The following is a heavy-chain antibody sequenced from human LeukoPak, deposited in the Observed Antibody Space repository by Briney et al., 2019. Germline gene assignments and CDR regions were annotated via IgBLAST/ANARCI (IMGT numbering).Heavy chain of an antibody. CDR1: GFTLTTYG. D-gene: IGHD6-19*01. J-gene: IGHJ5*02. Sequence: GGSLRLSCAASGFTLTTYGMSWFRQAPGKGLEWVSAISDSGSRTYYADSVKGRFTISRDNPKNTLYLQMNSLRAEDTAVYYCAREYSSGWYGPWFDPWGQGTLVTVSS. CDR2: ISDSGSRT. V-gene: IGHV3-23*01. CDR3: AREYSSGWYGPWFDP.